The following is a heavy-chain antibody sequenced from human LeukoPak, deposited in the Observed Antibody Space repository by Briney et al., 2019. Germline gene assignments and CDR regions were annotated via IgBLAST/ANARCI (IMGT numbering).Heavy chain of an antibody. D-gene: IGHD6-19*01. CDR1: GYTFTGYY. V-gene: IGHV1-2*02. J-gene: IGHJ4*02. Sequence: ASVKVSCQASGYTFTGYYMHWVRQAPGQGLEWMGWINPNSGGTNYAQKFQGRVTMTRDTSISTAYMELRSLRSDDTAVYYCARGGILDSSGYFDYWGQGTLVTVSS. CDR2: INPNSGGT. CDR3: ARGGILDSSGYFDY.